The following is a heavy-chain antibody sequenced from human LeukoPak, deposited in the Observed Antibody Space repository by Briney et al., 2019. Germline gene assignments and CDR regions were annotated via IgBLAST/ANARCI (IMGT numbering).Heavy chain of an antibody. Sequence: PGRSLRLSCAASGFTFDDYAMHWVRHAPGKGLEWVSGISWNSGSIGYADSVKGRFTISRDNAKNSLYLQMNSLRAEDMALYYCAKSGANRGALDYWGQGTLVTVSS. CDR3: AKSGANRGALDY. D-gene: IGHD1-26*01. CDR2: ISWNSGSI. V-gene: IGHV3-9*03. J-gene: IGHJ4*02. CDR1: GFTFDDYA.